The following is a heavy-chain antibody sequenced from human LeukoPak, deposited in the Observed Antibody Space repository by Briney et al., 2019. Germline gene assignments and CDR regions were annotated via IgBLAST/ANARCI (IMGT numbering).Heavy chain of an antibody. D-gene: IGHD5-12*01. Sequence: GGSLRLSCAASGFTFSSYWMHWDRQAPGKGLVWVSRINSDGSSTSYADSVKGRFTISRDNAKNTLYLQMNSLRAEDTAVYYCARDGHSGKVFDYWGQGTLVTVSS. V-gene: IGHV3-74*01. CDR2: INSDGSST. CDR1: GFTFSSYW. CDR3: ARDGHSGKVFDY. J-gene: IGHJ4*02.